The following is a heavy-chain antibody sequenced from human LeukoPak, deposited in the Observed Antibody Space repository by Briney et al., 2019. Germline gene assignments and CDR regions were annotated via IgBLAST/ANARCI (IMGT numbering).Heavy chain of an antibody. CDR1: VFTFSSYA. Sequence: GGSLRLSCAASVFTFSSYAMSGVRQAPGKGLEWGSAISGSGGSTYYADSVKGRFTISRDNSKNTLYLQMNSLRAEDTAVYYCAKGEMANKFWGQGTLVTVSS. D-gene: IGHD5-12*01. CDR3: AKGEMANKF. J-gene: IGHJ4*02. V-gene: IGHV3-23*01. CDR2: ISGSGGST.